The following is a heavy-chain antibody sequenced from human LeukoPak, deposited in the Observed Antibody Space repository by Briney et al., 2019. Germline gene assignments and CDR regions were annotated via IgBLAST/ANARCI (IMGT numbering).Heavy chain of an antibody. J-gene: IGHJ4*02. Sequence: GGSLRLSCAVSGITLSNYGMSWVRQAPGKGLEWVSSISSSSGYIYYADSVKGRFTISRDNAKNSLYLQMNSLRAEDTAVYYCARESSGINFDYWGQGTLVTVSS. D-gene: IGHD1-26*01. CDR1: GITLSNYG. CDR3: ARESSGINFDY. V-gene: IGHV3-21*01. CDR2: ISSSSGYI.